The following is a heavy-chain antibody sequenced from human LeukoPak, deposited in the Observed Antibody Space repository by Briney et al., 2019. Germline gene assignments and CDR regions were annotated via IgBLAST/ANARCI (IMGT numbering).Heavy chain of an antibody. D-gene: IGHD2-8*01. CDR1: GGSISSGGYY. CDR3: ARDGMLRSLDY. J-gene: IGHJ4*02. CDR2: IYYSGST. V-gene: IGHV4-31*03. Sequence: SETLFLTCTVSGGSISSGGYYWSWIRQHPGKGLEWIGYIYYSGSTYYNPSLKSRVTISVDTSKNQFSLKLSSVTAADTAVYYCARDGMLRSLDYWGQGTLVTISS.